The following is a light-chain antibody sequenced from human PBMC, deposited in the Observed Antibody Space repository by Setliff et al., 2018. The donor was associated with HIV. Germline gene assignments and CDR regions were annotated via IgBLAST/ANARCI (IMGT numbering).Light chain of an antibody. CDR3: SSYTSRNTYV. Sequence: QSVLTQPASVSGSPGQSITISCTGASSDFGGYNYVSWYEQHPGKASKLMIYDVSKRPSGVSNRFSGSKSGNTAFLTISGLQAEDEADYYCSSYTSRNTYVFGTGTKVTVL. CDR2: DVS. J-gene: IGLJ1*01. CDR1: SSDFGGYNY. V-gene: IGLV2-14*03.